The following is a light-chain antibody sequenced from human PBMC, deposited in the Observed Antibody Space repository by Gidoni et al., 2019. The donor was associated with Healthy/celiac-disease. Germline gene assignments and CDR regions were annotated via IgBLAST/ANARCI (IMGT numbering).Light chain of an antibody. CDR3: QQYNNWPRT. CDR2: GAS. Sequence: DIVMTQSPATLSVSPGERATISCRASQSVSSNLAWYQQKPGQAPRLLIYGASTRATGVPASFSGSGSGTEFTLTISSLQSEDFAVYYCQQYNNWPRTFXXXTKVEIK. J-gene: IGKJ1*01. V-gene: IGKV3-15*01. CDR1: QSVSSN.